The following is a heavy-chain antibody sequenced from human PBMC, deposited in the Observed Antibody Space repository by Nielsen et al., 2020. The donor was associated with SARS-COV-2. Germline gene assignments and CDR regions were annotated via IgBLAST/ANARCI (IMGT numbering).Heavy chain of an antibody. V-gene: IGHV3-23*01. J-gene: IGHJ4*02. CDR2: ISASGGST. D-gene: IGHD6-13*01. CDR1: GFTFTNYG. CDR3: AASKSGYYFDL. Sequence: GESLKISCAASGFTFTNYGMTWVRQDLGKGLEWVSTISASGGSTFYTDSVKGRFTISRDSFKNTLYLQMNSLRAEDTAVYYCAASKSGYYFDLWGQGTLVTVSS.